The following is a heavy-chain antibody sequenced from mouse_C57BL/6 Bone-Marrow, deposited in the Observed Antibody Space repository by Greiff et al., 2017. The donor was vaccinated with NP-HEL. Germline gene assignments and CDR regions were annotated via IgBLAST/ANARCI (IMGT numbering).Heavy chain of an antibody. Sequence: VQLQQPGAELVKPGTSVKVSCKASGYTFTSPWMHWVKQRPGQGLEWIGRIHPSDSDTNYNQKFKGKATLTVDKSSSTAYIQLSSLTSEDSAVYYCAISNRTISGFDYWGQGTTLTVSS. V-gene: IGHV1-74*01. D-gene: IGHD3-2*02. J-gene: IGHJ2*01. CDR3: AISNRTISGFDY. CDR2: IHPSDSDT. CDR1: GYTFTSPW.